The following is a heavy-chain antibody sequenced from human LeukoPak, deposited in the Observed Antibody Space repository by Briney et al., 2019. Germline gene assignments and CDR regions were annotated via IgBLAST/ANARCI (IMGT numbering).Heavy chain of an antibody. CDR3: ARDLAGSNPARPYGMDV. D-gene: IGHD6-13*01. Sequence: SETLSLTCTVSGGSISSYYWSWIRQPPGKGLEWIGYIYYSGSTNYNPSLKSRVTISVDTSKNQFSLKLSSVTAADTAVYYCARDLAGSNPARPYGMDVWGQGTTVTVSS. CDR1: GGSISSYY. CDR2: IYYSGST. V-gene: IGHV4-59*01. J-gene: IGHJ6*02.